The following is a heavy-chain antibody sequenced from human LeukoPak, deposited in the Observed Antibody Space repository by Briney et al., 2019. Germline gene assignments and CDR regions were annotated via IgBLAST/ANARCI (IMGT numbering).Heavy chain of an antibody. CDR3: AKDHLPGIVVADRDY. CDR2: ISGSGGST. V-gene: IGHV3-23*01. J-gene: IGHJ4*02. CDR1: GFTFSSYA. Sequence: GGSLRLSCAASGFTFSSYAMSWVRQAPGKGLEWVSAISGSGGSTYYADSVKGRFTISRDNSKNTLYLQINSLRAEDTAVYYCAKDHLPGIVVADRDYWGQGTLVTVSS. D-gene: IGHD6-19*01.